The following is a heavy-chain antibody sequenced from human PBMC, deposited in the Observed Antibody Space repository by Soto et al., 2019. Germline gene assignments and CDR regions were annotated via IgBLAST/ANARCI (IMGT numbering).Heavy chain of an antibody. D-gene: IGHD5-18*01. Sequence: SETLSLTCAVYGGSFSDYYWSWIRQPPGKGLEWIGYIYYSGSTYYNPSLKSRVTISVDTSKNQFSLKLSSVTAADTAVYYCARVGSYGYGMDVWGQGTTVTVSS. CDR2: IYYSGST. V-gene: IGHV4-30-4*01. J-gene: IGHJ6*02. CDR3: ARVGSYGYGMDV. CDR1: GGSFSDYY.